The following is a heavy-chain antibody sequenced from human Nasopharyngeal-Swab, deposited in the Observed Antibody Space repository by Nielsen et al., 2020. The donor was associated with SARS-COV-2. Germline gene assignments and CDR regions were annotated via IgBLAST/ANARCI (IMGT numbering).Heavy chain of an antibody. V-gene: IGHV3-23*01. CDR3: TKDLRGGDLLLIFDY. CDR2: ISSSDGRT. Sequence: GESLKISCAASGFTFSSYAMSWVRQAPGKGLEWVSSISSSDGRTYYADSVKGRFTISRDNSKNTLYLQMNGLRVEDTAIYYCTKDLRGGDLLLIFDYWGQGNLVTVSS. CDR1: GFTFSSYA. J-gene: IGHJ4*02. D-gene: IGHD1-26*01.